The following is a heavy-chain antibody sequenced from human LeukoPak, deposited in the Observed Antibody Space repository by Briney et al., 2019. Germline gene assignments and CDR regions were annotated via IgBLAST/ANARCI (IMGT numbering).Heavy chain of an antibody. Sequence: GESLKISCKGSEYSFSNYWIGWVRQMPGKGLEWMGIINPGDSDTRYSPSFQGQVTISADKSINTAYLQWSSLRASDTAIYYCARQTGDKGIDYWGQGTLVTVSS. CDR2: INPGDSDT. V-gene: IGHV5-51*01. D-gene: IGHD7-27*01. CDR3: ARQTGDKGIDY. CDR1: EYSFSNYW. J-gene: IGHJ4*02.